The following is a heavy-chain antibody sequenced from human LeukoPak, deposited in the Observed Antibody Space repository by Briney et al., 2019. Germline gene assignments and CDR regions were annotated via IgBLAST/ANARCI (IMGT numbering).Heavy chain of an antibody. D-gene: IGHD3-3*01. CDR3: ATTRTFTIFGVVITYFDY. CDR2: FDPEDGET. CDR1: GYTLTELS. J-gene: IGHJ4*02. Sequence: ASVKVSXKVSGYTLTELSMHWMRQAPGKGLEWMGGFDPEDGETIYAQKFQGRVTMTEDTSTDTAYMELSSLRSEDTAVYYCATTRTFTIFGVVITYFDYWGQGTLVTVSS. V-gene: IGHV1-24*01.